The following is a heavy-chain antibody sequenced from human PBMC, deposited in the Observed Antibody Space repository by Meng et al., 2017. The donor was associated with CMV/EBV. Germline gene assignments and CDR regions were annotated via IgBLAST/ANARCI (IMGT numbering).Heavy chain of an antibody. CDR2: INPSGGST. CDR3: ARVYCPKEYCSSTRGYYYYGMDV. CDR1: GYTFTSYY. Sequence: ASVKVSCKASGYTFTSYYMHWVRQAPGQGLEWMGIINPSGGSTSYAQKFQGRVTMTRDTSTSTVYMELSSLRSEDTAAYYCARVYCPKEYCSSTRGYYYYGMDVWGQGTTVTVSS. D-gene: IGHD2-2*01. V-gene: IGHV1-46*01. J-gene: IGHJ6*02.